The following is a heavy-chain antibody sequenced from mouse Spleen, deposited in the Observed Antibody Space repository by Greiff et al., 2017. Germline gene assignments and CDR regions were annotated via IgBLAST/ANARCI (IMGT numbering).Heavy chain of an antibody. V-gene: IGHV14-1*01. Sequence: VQLQQSGAELVRPGASVKLSCTASGFNIKDYYMHWVKQRPEQGLEWIGRIDPEDGDTEYAPKFQGKATMTADTSSNTAYLQLSSLTSEDTAVYYCTLHYYGSSYWFAYWGQGTLVTVSA. J-gene: IGHJ3*01. CDR1: GFNIKDYY. CDR3: TLHYYGSSYWFAY. CDR2: IDPEDGDT. D-gene: IGHD1-1*01.